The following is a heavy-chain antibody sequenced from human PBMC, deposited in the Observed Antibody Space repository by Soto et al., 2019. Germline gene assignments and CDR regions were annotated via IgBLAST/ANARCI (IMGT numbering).Heavy chain of an antibody. Sequence: ASVKVSCKASGYIFTAYYIHWVRQAPGRGLEWMGWINPNSDGTNYAQKFQGRVTMTRDTSISTVYMELSSLRSDDTAVYYCARYPPQSPLDPWGQGTLVTVSS. CDR2: INPNSDGT. CDR1: GYIFTAYY. J-gene: IGHJ5*02. CDR3: ARYPPQSPLDP. V-gene: IGHV1-2*02.